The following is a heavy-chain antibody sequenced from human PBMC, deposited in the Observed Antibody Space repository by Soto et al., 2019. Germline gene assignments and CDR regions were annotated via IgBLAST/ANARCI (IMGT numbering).Heavy chain of an antibody. D-gene: IGHD6-13*01. V-gene: IGHV5-10-1*01. CDR2: IDPSDSYT. Sequence: GESLKISCKGSGYSFTNYWISWVRQMPGKGLEWMGRIDPSDSYTNYSPSFQGHVTISADNSISTAYLQWSSLKAADTAVYYCARDRRVTNSWSPGDSYHYGLDVWGQGTTVTVSS. CDR1: GYSFTNYW. CDR3: ARDRRVTNSWSPGDSYHYGLDV. J-gene: IGHJ6*02.